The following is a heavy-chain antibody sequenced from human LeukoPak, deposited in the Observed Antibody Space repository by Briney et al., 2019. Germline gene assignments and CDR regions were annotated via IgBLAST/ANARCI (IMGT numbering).Heavy chain of an antibody. D-gene: IGHD2-15*01. Sequence: GGSLRLSCAASGFTFSSYAMGWVRQAPGKGLEWVSAISGSGGSTYYADSVKGRFTISRDNSKNTLYLQMNSLRAEDTAVYYCAKDLSAGYCSGGSCSRNPIEFDYWGQGTLVTVSS. CDR3: AKDLSAGYCSGGSCSRNPIEFDY. V-gene: IGHV3-23*01. CDR1: GFTFSSYA. CDR2: ISGSGGST. J-gene: IGHJ4*02.